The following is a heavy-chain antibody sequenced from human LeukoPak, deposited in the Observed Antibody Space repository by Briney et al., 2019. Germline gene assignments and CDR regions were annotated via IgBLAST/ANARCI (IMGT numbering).Heavy chain of an antibody. J-gene: IGHJ5*02. CDR2: ISAYNGNT. CDR1: GYTFTSYG. D-gene: IGHD2-2*02. Sequence: ASVKVSCKASGYTFTSYGISWVRQAPGQGLEWMGWISAYNGNTNYAQKLQGRVTMTTDTSTSTAYMELRNLRSDDTAVYYCARDHPLCSSTSCYTRGSWFDPWGQGTLVTVSS. V-gene: IGHV1-18*01. CDR3: ARDHPLCSSTSCYTRGSWFDP.